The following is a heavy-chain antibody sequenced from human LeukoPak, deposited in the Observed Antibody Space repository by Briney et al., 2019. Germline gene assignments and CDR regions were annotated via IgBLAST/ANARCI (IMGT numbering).Heavy chain of an antibody. CDR2: INHSGST. CDR1: GGSFSGYY. J-gene: IGHJ6*02. Sequence: SETLSLTCAVYGGSFSGYYWSWIRQPPGKGLEWIGEINHSGSTNYNPSLKSRVTISVDTSKNQFSLKLSSVTAADTAVYYCVRRGLVRGVIATYYYYYGMDVWGQGTTVTVSS. D-gene: IGHD3-10*01. CDR3: VRRGLVRGVIATYYYYYGMDV. V-gene: IGHV4-34*01.